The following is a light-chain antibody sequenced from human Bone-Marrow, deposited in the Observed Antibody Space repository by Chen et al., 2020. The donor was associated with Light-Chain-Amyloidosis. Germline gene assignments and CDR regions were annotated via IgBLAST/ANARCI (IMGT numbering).Light chain of an antibody. CDR3: QSADSSGTYEVI. CDR1: DLPTKY. CDR2: RDT. J-gene: IGLJ2*01. Sequence: DELTQPPSVSVSPGQTARITCSGDDLPTKYAYWYQQKPGQAPVLVIHRDTERPSGISGRFSGASSGATATLTISGVQAEDEADYHCQSADSSGTYEVIFGGGTKLTVL. V-gene: IGLV3-25*03.